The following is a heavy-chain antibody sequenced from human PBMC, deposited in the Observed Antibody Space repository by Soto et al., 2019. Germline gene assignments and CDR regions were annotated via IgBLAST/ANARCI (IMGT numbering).Heavy chain of an antibody. V-gene: IGHV3-21*01. CDR3: ARVRSWNGMDV. J-gene: IGHJ6*02. Sequence: GGSLRLSCAASGFTFSSYSMNWVRQAPGKGLEWVSSISSSSSYIYYADSVKGRFTISRDNAKNSLYLQMNSLRAEDTAVYYCARVRSWNGMDVWGQGTTVTVSS. CDR2: ISSSSSYI. D-gene: IGHD6-13*01. CDR1: GFTFSSYS.